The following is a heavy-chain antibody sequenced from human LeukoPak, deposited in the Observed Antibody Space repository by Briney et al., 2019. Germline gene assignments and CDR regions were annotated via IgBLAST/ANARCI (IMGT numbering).Heavy chain of an antibody. D-gene: IGHD6-6*01. CDR3: ARWSGSVTARNYYYYMDV. CDR2: IYYSGST. V-gene: IGHV4-59*12. Sequence: SSETLSLTCTVSGGSISSYYWSWIRQPPGKGLEWIGYIYYSGSTNYNPSLKSRVTMSVDTSKNQFSLKLSSVTAADTAVYYCARWSGSVTARNYYYYMDVWGEGTTVTVSS. J-gene: IGHJ6*03. CDR1: GGSISSYY.